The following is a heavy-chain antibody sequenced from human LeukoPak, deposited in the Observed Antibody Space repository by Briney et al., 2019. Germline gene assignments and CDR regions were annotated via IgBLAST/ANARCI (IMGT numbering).Heavy chain of an antibody. Sequence: GASVTASFTASGYTFTVYYMHWVRQAPGQGLEWMGRINPNSGGTNYSQKFQGRVTMNRDTSISTAYMELRRPRTDDTAADYCVIGYCSGGSCSPDAFDIWGQGKMVTVSS. CDR2: INPNSGGT. CDR1: GYTFTVYY. D-gene: IGHD2-15*01. J-gene: IGHJ3*02. V-gene: IGHV1-2*06. CDR3: VIGYCSGGSCSPDAFDI.